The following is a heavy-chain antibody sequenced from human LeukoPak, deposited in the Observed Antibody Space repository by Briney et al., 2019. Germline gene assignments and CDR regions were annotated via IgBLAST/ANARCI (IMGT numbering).Heavy chain of an antibody. J-gene: IGHJ6*03. CDR2: MNPNSGNT. Sequence: GASVTVSCKASGYTFTSYDINWVRQAPGQGLEWMGWMNPNSGNTGYAQKFQGRVAMTRNTSISTAYMELSSLRSEDTAVYYCARLTVTWYYYYYYYMDVWGKGTTVTISS. V-gene: IGHV1-8*01. D-gene: IGHD4-17*01. CDR3: ARLTVTWYYYYYYYMDV. CDR1: GYTFTSYD.